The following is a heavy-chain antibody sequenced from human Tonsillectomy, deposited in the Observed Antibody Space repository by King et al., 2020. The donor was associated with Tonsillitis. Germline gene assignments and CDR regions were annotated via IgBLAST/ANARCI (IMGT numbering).Heavy chain of an antibody. J-gene: IGHJ2*01. V-gene: IGHV4-31*03. CDR3: ARLLRGELRYFDWLFFDL. Sequence: VQLQESGPGLVKHSQTLSLTCTVSGGPISSGGYYWSWIRQHPGKGLEWIGYIYYSGSTYYNPSLKSRVTISVDTSKNQFSLKLSSVTAADTAVYYCARLLRGELRYFDWLFFDLWGRGTLVTVSS. CDR2: IYYSGST. D-gene: IGHD3-9*01. CDR1: GGPISSGGYY.